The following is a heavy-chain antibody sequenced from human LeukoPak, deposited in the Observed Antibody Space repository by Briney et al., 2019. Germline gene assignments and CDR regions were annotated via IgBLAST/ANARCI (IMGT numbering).Heavy chain of an antibody. CDR2: ISYDGSNK. CDR3: ARDRIAVAGIFDY. Sequence: GGSLRLSCAASGFTFSSYAMHWVRQAPGKGREWVAIISYDGSNKYYADSVKGRFTISRDNSKNTLYLQMNSLRAEDTAVYYCARDRIAVAGIFDYWGQGTLVTVSS. J-gene: IGHJ4*02. CDR1: GFTFSSYA. D-gene: IGHD6-19*01. V-gene: IGHV3-30-3*01.